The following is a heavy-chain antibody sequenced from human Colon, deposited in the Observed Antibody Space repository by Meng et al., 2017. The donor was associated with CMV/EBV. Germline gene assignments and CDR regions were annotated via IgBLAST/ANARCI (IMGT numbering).Heavy chain of an antibody. V-gene: IGHV4-39*07. CDR1: GGSFTTNSYF. D-gene: IGHD3-10*01. CDR2: IYNSGST. CDR3: ARGVLNFFDY. J-gene: IGHJ4*02. Sequence: PQLGGSGPGPVKPSETLSLTCSVSGGSFTTNSYFWAWIRQPPGKGLEYIGSIYNSGSTYYNASLKSRVTMSVDTSKNQFSLKLSSVTAADTAKYYCARGVLNFFDYWGQGTLVTVSS.